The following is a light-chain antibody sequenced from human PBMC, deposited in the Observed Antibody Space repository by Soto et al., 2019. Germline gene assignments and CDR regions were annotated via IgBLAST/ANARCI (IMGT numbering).Light chain of an antibody. CDR2: EVN. V-gene: IGLV2-8*01. Sequence: QSALTQPPSASGSPGQSVTISCTGTSTDVGGYDYVSWYQQHPGKVPKLMIYEVNKRPSGVPDRFSGSKSGNTASLTVSGRQPEDEADYYCTSYAGGNNVFGTGTTVTVL. CDR3: TSYAGGNNV. J-gene: IGLJ1*01. CDR1: STDVGGYDY.